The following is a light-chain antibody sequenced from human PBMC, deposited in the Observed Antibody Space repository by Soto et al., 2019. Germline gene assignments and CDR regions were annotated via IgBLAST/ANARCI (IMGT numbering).Light chain of an antibody. CDR2: EVT. J-gene: IGLJ1*01. V-gene: IGLV2-8*01. Sequence: QPVLTQPPSASGSPGQSVTISCTGTSGDIGGYDYVSWYQQHPGKAPKLMIYEVTKRPLGVPDRFSGSKSGNTASLTVSGLQAEDKADYYCSSYAGSNPPYVFGTGTKLTVL. CDR3: SSYAGSNPPYV. CDR1: SGDIGGYDY.